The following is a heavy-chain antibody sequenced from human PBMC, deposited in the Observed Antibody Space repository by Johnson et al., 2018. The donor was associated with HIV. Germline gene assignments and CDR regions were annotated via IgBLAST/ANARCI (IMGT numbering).Heavy chain of an antibody. V-gene: IGHV3-30*02. CDR2: IRYDGRNK. D-gene: IGHD3-22*01. CDR3: ARGWRGITMIEAFDI. J-gene: IGHJ3*02. CDR1: GFTFTSYG. Sequence: QVQLVESGGGVVQPGGSLRLSCAASGFTFTSYGMHWFRQAPGKGLEWVAFIRYDGRNKYYEDSVTGRVTIPRDNSKNTLYLQMKSMRAEDTAVYYCARGWRGITMIEAFDIWGLGTMVTVSS.